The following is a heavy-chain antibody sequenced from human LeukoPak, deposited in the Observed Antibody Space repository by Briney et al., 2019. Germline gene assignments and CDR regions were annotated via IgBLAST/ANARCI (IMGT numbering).Heavy chain of an antibody. V-gene: IGHV3-23*01. CDR2: ISGSGAST. CDR1: GFTFIIYD. Sequence: PGGSLRLSCAGSGFTFIIYDIYWVRQAPAKGLEWVSTISGSGASTYYADAVKGRFTISRDNSKNTVYLQMNSLRAEDTAVYYCAKDGGGGGQGTLVTVSS. CDR3: AKDGGG. D-gene: IGHD3-16*01. J-gene: IGHJ4*02.